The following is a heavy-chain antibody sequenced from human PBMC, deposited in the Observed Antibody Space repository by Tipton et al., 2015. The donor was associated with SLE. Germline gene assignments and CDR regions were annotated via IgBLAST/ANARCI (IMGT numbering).Heavy chain of an antibody. CDR3: AGDTSGYRYWYLDL. D-gene: IGHD3-22*01. J-gene: IGHJ2*01. CDR1: GFALSNYW. Sequence: GSLRLSCVASGFALSNYWMTWVRQAPGKGLEWVASVKEDGSEKYYVDSVKGRFTISRDNAKNSLSLEMNSLRPEDTAVYYCAGDTSGYRYWYLDLWGRGTLVTVSS. CDR2: VKEDGSEK. V-gene: IGHV3-7*01.